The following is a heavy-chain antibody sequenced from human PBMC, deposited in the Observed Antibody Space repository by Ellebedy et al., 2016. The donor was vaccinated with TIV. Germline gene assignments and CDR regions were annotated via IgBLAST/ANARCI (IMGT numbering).Heavy chain of an antibody. Sequence: SETLSLXCAVYGGSFSGYYWSWIRQPPGKGLEWIGYIYYSGSTNYNPSLKSRVTISVDTSKNQFSLKLSSVTAADTAVYYCARDGPLVPRRLDYWGQGTLVTVSS. J-gene: IGHJ4*02. CDR2: IYYSGST. D-gene: IGHD6-6*01. CDR3: ARDGPLVPRRLDY. V-gene: IGHV4-59*01. CDR1: GGSFSGYY.